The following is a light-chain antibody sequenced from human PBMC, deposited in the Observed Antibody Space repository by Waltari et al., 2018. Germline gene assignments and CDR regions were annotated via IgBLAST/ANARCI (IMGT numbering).Light chain of an antibody. CDR1: SSDVGRFDY. Sequence: QSALTQPPSASGSPGQSVTISCPGTSSDVGRFDYVSWYQQHPGQTPKLLIYNVRQRPSGVPDRFSGSKSGNTASLIVSGLQADDEADYYCSSYAGSNIVFGGGTKLTVL. J-gene: IGLJ2*01. CDR3: SSYAGSNIV. CDR2: NVR. V-gene: IGLV2-8*01.